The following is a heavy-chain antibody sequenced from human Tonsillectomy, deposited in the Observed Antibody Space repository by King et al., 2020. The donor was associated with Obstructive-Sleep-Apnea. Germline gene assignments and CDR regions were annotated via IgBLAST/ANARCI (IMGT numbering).Heavy chain of an antibody. CDR2: IRYDGSNK. V-gene: IGHV3-30*02. CDR1: GFTFSSHG. CDR3: APGGGGATLN. Sequence: VQLVESGGGVVQPGGSLRLSCGASGFTFSSHGMHWVRQAPGKGLEWVAFIRYDGSNKYYADSVKGRFTISRDNSKNTLYLQMNSLRAEDTAVYYCAPGGGGATLNWGQGTLVTVSS. J-gene: IGHJ4*02. D-gene: IGHD1-26*01.